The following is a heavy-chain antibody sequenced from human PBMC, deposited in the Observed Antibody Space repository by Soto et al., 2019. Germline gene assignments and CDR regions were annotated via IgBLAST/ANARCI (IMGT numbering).Heavy chain of an antibody. D-gene: IGHD1-1*01. CDR3: VRDGTKTLRDWFDP. Sequence: LSLTCTVSGASISGFYWSWIRKSAGKGLEWIGRIYATGTTDYNPSLKSRVMMSVDTSKKQFSLKLRSVTAEDTAVYYCVRDGTKTLRDWFDPWGQGISVTVSS. J-gene: IGHJ5*02. CDR1: GASISGFY. V-gene: IGHV4-4*07. CDR2: IYATGTT.